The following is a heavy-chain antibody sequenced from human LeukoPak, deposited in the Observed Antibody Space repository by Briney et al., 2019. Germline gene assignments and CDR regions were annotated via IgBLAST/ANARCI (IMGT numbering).Heavy chain of an antibody. J-gene: IGHJ4*02. Sequence: PSETLALTCTVSGGSISSGSYYWGWIRQPPGKGLEWIGSIYYSGSTYYNPSLKSRVTRSVDTSKNQFALKLSSVTAADTAVYYCATMGYYGPGIIDYWGQGTLVTVSS. CDR2: IYYSGST. CDR3: ATMGYYGPGIIDY. CDR1: GGSISSGSYY. V-gene: IGHV4-39*01. D-gene: IGHD3-10*01.